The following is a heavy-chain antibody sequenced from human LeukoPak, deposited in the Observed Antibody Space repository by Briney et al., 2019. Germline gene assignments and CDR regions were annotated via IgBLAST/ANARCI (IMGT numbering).Heavy chain of an antibody. D-gene: IGHD3-22*01. CDR1: GFTFSSYG. CDR3: AKPYYYDSSGYPD. CDR2: ISYDGSNK. Sequence: PGGSLRLSCAASGFTFSSYGMHWVRQAPGKGLEWVAVISYDGSNKYYADSVKGRFTISRDNSKNTLYLQMNSLRAEDTAVYYCAKPYYYDSSGYPDWGQGTLVTVSS. V-gene: IGHV3-30*18. J-gene: IGHJ4*02.